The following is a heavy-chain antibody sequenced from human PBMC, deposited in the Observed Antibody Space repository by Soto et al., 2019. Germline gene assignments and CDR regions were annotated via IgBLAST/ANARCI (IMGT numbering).Heavy chain of an antibody. CDR3: ARTSAAGKYYYGMDV. Sequence: ESLKISCKGSGYSFTSYWIGWVRQMPGKGLEWMGIIYPGDPDTRYSPSFQGQVTISADKSISTAYLQWSSLKASDTAMYYCARTSAAGKYYYGMDVWGQGTTVTVSS. CDR1: GYSFTSYW. D-gene: IGHD6-13*01. J-gene: IGHJ6*02. CDR2: IYPGDPDT. V-gene: IGHV5-51*01.